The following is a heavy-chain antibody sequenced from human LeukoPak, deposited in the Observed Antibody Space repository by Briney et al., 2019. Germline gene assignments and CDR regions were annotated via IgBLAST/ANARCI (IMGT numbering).Heavy chain of an antibody. Sequence: PGGSLRLSCAASGFTFSGYSMNWVRQAPGKGPEWVSFIRSSSSYIYYADSVKGRFTISRDNAKNSLYLQMNSLRAEDTAVYYCARPGIAVAGEFFDYWGQGTLVTVSS. V-gene: IGHV3-21*01. CDR2: IRSSSSYI. J-gene: IGHJ4*02. D-gene: IGHD6-19*01. CDR3: ARPGIAVAGEFFDY. CDR1: GFTFSGYS.